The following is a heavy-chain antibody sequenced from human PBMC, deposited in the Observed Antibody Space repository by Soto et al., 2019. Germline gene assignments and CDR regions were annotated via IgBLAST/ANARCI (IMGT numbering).Heavy chain of an antibody. Sequence: QVQLVQSGAEMKEPGSSVKVSCKTSGGTFSSSAISWLRQAPGQGLEWMGGIIPLFRTPDYAQKFQGGVTIAADESTSPADIERRSPRSEDTAVYYCARDNDRLQLGGNYYYILDVWDQGTTITVSS. J-gene: IGHJ6*02. D-gene: IGHD4-4*01. V-gene: IGHV1-69*12. CDR1: GGTFSSSA. CDR3: ARDNDRLQLGGNYYYILDV. CDR2: IIPLFRTP.